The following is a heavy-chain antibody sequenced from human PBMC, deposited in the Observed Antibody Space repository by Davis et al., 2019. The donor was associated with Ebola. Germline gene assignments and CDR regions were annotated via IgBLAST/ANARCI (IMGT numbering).Heavy chain of an antibody. CDR3: ARDQSNYDILTYGMDV. J-gene: IGHJ6*02. Sequence: GESLKISCAASGFTVSNNYVSWVRQAPGKGLECVSITHGDGSIHYADSVKGRFTISRDNSKNTLYLQMNSLRAEDTAVYYCARDQSNYDILTYGMDVWGQGTTVTVSS. CDR2: THGDGSI. D-gene: IGHD3-9*01. V-gene: IGHV3-66*01. CDR1: GFTVSNNY.